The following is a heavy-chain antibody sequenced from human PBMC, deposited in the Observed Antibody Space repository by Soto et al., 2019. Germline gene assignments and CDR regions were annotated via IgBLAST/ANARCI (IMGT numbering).Heavy chain of an antibody. CDR1: ADTFTGYT. CDR2: VIPILGAS. CDR3: ARSRGSDYSTFDS. J-gene: IGHJ4*02. V-gene: IGHV1-69*08. D-gene: IGHD3-10*01. Sequence: QVQLVQSGAEVKKPGSSVKVSCKASADTFTGYTVTWVRQAPGQGLEWVGRVIPILGASNFAQKFQGRVTISADKATDTAYMVLTGLTSEDTAVYYCARSRGSDYSTFDSWGQGTLVTVSS.